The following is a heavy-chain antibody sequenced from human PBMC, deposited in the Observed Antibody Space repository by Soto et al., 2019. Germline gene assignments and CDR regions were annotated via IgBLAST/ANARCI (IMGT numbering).Heavy chain of an antibody. J-gene: IGHJ4*02. D-gene: IGHD3-3*01. Sequence: SETLSLTCAVSGYSISSGYYWGWIRQPPGKGLEWIGSIYHSGSTYYNPSLKSRVTISVDTTKKQFFLKLNSVTAADTAVYYCARGRTIFGVDYFDYWGQGTLVTVS. CDR3: ARGRTIFGVDYFDY. CDR2: IYHSGST. V-gene: IGHV4-38-2*01. CDR1: GYSISSGYY.